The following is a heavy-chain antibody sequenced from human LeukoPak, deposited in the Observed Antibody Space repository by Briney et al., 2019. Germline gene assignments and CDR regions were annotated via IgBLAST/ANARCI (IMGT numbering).Heavy chain of an antibody. J-gene: IGHJ4*02. CDR2: IYYSGST. V-gene: IGHV4-39*07. CDR1: GGSISSSSYY. Sequence: SETLSLTCTVSGGSISSSSYYWGWIRQPPGKGLEWIGSIYYSGSTYYNPSLKSRVTISVDTSKNQFSLKLSSVTAADTAVYYCARDGRRESFDYWGQGTLVTVSS. D-gene: IGHD3-10*01. CDR3: ARDGRRESFDY.